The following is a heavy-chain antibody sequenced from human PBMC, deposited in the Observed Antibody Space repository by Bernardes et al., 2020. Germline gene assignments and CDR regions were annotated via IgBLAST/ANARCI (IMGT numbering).Heavy chain of an antibody. CDR3: VWGMDV. J-gene: IGHJ6*02. Sequence: ASVKVSCKPSGYSFINYDINWVRQATGQGLEWMGWMNPKSGDTGYAQNFQGRVSLTRNNSLTTAYMELSSLRYGDTAVYYCVWGMDVWGQGTTVTVSS. CDR1: GYSFINYD. V-gene: IGHV1-8*01. CDR2: MNPKSGDT.